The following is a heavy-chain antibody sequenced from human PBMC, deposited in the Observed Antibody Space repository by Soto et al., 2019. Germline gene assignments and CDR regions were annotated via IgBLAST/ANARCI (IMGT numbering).Heavy chain of an antibody. CDR2: INPSGGST. Sequence: GASVKVSCKASGYTFTSYYMHWVRQAPGQGLEWMGIINPSGGSTSYAQKFQGRVTMTRDTSTSTVYMELSSLRSEDTAVYYCARGRGGYDFWSPLYYMDVWGKGTTVTVSS. CDR3: ARGRGGYDFWSPLYYMDV. V-gene: IGHV1-46*03. D-gene: IGHD3-3*01. J-gene: IGHJ6*03. CDR1: GYTFTSYY.